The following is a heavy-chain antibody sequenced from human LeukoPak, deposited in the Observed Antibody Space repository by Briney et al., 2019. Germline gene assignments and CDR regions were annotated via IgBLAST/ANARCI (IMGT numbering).Heavy chain of an antibody. V-gene: IGHV3-74*01. CDR1: GFTFSSYW. D-gene: IGHD3-22*01. CDR3: ARAPSEIGGYYPEYFRH. Sequence: PGGSLRLSCAASGFTFSSYWMHSVCQAPGKGLVWVSRIKSDGSTNYADSVKGRFTISRDNAKNTVSLQMNSLRAEDTGVYFCARAPSEIGGYYPEYFRHWGQGTLVTVSS. CDR2: IKSDGST. J-gene: IGHJ1*01.